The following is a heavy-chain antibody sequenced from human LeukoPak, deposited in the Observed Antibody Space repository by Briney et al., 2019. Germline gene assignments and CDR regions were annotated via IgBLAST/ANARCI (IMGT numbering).Heavy chain of an antibody. J-gene: IGHJ3*02. V-gene: IGHV4-30-2*01. CDR3: AREHYSSSWDPFDI. D-gene: IGHD6-6*01. CDR2: IYHRGST. CDR1: GGSISSGGYY. Sequence: PSQTLSLTCTVSGGSISSGGYYWSWIRQPPGKGLEWIGYIYHRGSTYYNPSLKSRVTISVDRSKNQFSLKLSSVTAADTAVYYCAREHYSSSWDPFDIWGQGTMVTVSS.